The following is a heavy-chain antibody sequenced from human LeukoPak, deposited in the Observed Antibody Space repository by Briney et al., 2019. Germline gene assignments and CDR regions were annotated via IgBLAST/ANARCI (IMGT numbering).Heavy chain of an antibody. CDR1: GFTFSSYE. CDR2: ISSSGSSI. D-gene: IGHD3-10*01. V-gene: IGHV3-48*03. J-gene: IGHJ4*02. CDR3: VRQYYYGSGSYLWAPDY. Sequence: GGSLRLSCTASGFTFSSYEMNWVRQAPGKGLEWVSYISSSGSSIYYADSVKGRFTISRDSAKNSLYLQMNSLRAEDTAVYHCVRQYYYGSGSYLWAPDYWGQGTLVTVSS.